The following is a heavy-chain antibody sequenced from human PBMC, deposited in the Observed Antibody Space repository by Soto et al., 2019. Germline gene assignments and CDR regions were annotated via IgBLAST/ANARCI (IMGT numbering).Heavy chain of an antibody. V-gene: IGHV1-69*13. D-gene: IGHD4-17*01. Sequence: SVKVSCKASGGTFSSYAISWVRQAPGQGLEWMGGIIPIFGTANYAQKFQGRVTITADESTSTAYMELSSLRSEDTAVYYCARVDYGGNQAVDYWGQGTLVTVSS. CDR1: GGTFSSYA. CDR3: ARVDYGGNQAVDY. J-gene: IGHJ4*02. CDR2: IIPIFGTA.